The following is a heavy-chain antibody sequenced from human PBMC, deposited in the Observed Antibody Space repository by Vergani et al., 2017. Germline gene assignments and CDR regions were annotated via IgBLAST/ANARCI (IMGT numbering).Heavy chain of an antibody. CDR2: IKQDGSEK. CDR1: GFTFRSYW. CDR3: ARDLRLLYNRFYP. D-gene: IGHD1-14*01. Sequence: EVQLVESGGGLVQPGGSLRLSCAASGFTFRSYWMSWVRQAPGKGLEWVANIKQDGSEKYYVDSVKGRFTISRDNAKNSLYLQMNSLRAEDTAVYYCARDLRLLYNRFYPWGQGTLVTVSS. V-gene: IGHV3-7*01. J-gene: IGHJ5*02.